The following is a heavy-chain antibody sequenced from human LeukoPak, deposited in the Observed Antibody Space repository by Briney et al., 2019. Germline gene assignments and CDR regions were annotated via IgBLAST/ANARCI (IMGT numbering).Heavy chain of an antibody. J-gene: IGHJ4*02. CDR1: GFTFSSYA. V-gene: IGHV3-23*01. CDR3: AKGLTYAGINFDF. Sequence: GGSLRLSCAASGFTFSSYAMNWVRQAPGKGLEWVSLISGSGDSTYQADSVKGRFTISRDNSKNTLYLQMSSLRAEDTALYYCAKGLTYAGINFDFWGQGTPVTVSS. D-gene: IGHD2-2*01. CDR2: ISGSGDST.